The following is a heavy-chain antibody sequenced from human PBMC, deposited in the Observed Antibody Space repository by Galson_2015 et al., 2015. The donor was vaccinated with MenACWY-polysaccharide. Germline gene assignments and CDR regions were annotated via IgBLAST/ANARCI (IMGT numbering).Heavy chain of an antibody. D-gene: IGHD6-19*01. J-gene: IGHJ4*02. CDR3: ARGGSAWTFDY. CDR2: ISGSSSYI. CDR1: GFSFSSYS. V-gene: IGHV3-21*01. Sequence: SLRLSCAASGFSFSSYSMNWVRQAPGKGLEWVSSISGSSSYIYYADSVKGRFTISRDNAKNSLYLQMNSLRAEDTAVYFCARGGSAWTFDYWGQGTLVTVSS.